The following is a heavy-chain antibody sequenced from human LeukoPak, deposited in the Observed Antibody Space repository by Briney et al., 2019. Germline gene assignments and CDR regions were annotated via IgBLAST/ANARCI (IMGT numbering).Heavy chain of an antibody. CDR3: ARDLMYSSSWDHNWFDP. V-gene: IGHV1-69*05. CDR1: GGTFSSYA. D-gene: IGHD6-13*01. CDR2: IIPIFGTA. Sequence: GSSVKVSCKASGGTFSSYAISWVRQAPGQGLEWMGGIIPIFGTANYAQKFQGRVTITTDESTSTAYMELSSPRSEDTAVYYCARDLMYSSSWDHNWFDPWGQGTLVTVSS. J-gene: IGHJ5*02.